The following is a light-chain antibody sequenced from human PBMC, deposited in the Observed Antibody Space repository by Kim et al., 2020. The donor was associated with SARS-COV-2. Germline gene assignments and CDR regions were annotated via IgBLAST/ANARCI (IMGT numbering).Light chain of an antibody. V-gene: IGLV3-27*01. Sequence: SVYPGQTARITCSGDIWAQRYVRWFQQKPGQAPLLVIYRDSERPSGIPERFSGSSSGTTVTLTISGAQVEDESDYYCYSATDNNRVFGGGTQLTVL. CDR2: RDS. J-gene: IGLJ2*01. CDR1: IWAQRY. CDR3: YSATDNNRV.